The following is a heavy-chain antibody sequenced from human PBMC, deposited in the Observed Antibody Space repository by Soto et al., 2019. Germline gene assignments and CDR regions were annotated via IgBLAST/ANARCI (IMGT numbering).Heavy chain of an antibody. J-gene: IGHJ4*02. Sequence: QVELVESGGGVVQPGRSLRLSCAASGFIFSTYVMHWVRQTPGKGLEWVAVTSYDGSNKYYADSVKGRFTISRDNSKNMLYLQMNSLRTEDTAVYYCARDGSDWGQGILVTVSS. CDR1: GFIFSTYV. D-gene: IGHD1-1*01. CDR2: TSYDGSNK. CDR3: ARDGSD. V-gene: IGHV3-30-3*01.